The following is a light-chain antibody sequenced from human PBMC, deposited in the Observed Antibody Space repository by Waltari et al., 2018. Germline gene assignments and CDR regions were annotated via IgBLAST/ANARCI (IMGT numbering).Light chain of an antibody. CDR3: QQYGSSPLS. Sequence: ESVLTQSPGTLSLSPGKRATLSCRASQSISSYLAWYQQKPGQAPRLLIYGGSSRATGIPDRFSGSGSGTDFTLTISRLEPEDFAVYYCQQYGSSPLSFGGGTKVEIK. V-gene: IGKV3-20*01. CDR1: QSISSY. CDR2: GGS. J-gene: IGKJ4*01.